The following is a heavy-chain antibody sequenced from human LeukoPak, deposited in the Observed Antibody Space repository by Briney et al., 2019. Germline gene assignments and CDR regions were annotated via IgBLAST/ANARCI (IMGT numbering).Heavy chain of an antibody. Sequence: PSETLSLTCTVSGGSISSYYWSWIRQPPGKGLEWIGYTYYSGSTNYNPSLKSRVTISVDTSKNQFSLKLSSVTAADTAVYYCARDGGYCSSTSCYGIWGQGTMVTVSS. CDR3: ARDGGYCSSTSCYGI. J-gene: IGHJ3*02. CDR1: GGSISSYY. V-gene: IGHV4-59*01. CDR2: TYYSGST. D-gene: IGHD2-2*01.